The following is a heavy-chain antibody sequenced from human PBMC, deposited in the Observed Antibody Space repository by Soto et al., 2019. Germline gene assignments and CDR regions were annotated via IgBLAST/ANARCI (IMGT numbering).Heavy chain of an antibody. CDR3: TYLTSSLLNR. D-gene: IGHD1-26*01. CDR2: IRSKANSYAT. V-gene: IGHV3-73*01. CDR1: GFTFSGSA. J-gene: IGHJ6*02. Sequence: GGSLRLSCAASGFTFSGSAMHWVRQASGKGLEWVGRIRSKANSYATAYAVSVKGRFTISRDDSKNTAYLQMNSLKTEDTAVYYCTYLTSSLLNRWGQGTTVTVSS.